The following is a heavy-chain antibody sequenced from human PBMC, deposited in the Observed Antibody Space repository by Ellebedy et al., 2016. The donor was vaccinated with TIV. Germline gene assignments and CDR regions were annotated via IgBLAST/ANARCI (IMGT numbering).Heavy chain of an antibody. D-gene: IGHD3-3*01. V-gene: IGHV1-18*01. Sequence: ASVKVSCKASGYTFTSYDINWVRQATGQGLEWMGWISAYNGNTNYAQKFQGRVTITADKSTSTAYMELSSLRSEDTAVYYCASVVGFTIFSWGQGTLVTVSS. CDR2: ISAYNGNT. CDR1: GYTFTSYD. J-gene: IGHJ5*02. CDR3: ASVVGFTIFS.